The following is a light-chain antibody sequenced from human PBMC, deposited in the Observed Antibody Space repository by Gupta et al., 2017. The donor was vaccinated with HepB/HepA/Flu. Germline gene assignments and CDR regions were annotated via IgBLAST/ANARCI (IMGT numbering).Light chain of an antibody. CDR3: QQSYRTQWT. CDR2: AAS. CDR1: QSINSY. Sequence: DIQLTQSPSSLSASEGDRVTITCRASQSINSYLNWYQQKPGKAPKLLIYAASTLQSGVPSRFSGSGSGTDFTLTISSLQPEDFATYYCQQSYRTQWTFGQGTKVEIK. V-gene: IGKV1-39*01. J-gene: IGKJ1*01.